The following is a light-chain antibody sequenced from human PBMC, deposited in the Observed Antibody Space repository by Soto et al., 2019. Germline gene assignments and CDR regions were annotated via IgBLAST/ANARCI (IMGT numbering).Light chain of an antibody. CDR2: DAY. CDR3: QQRHMWPST. V-gene: IGKV3-11*01. Sequence: EVLLTQSPVTLSLSPGERATLSCRASQSFRGLLAWYQQKPGQAPRLLIYDAYNRATGIPPRFSGSESETDFTLTISSLEPEDASVYYCQQRHMWPSTFGQGTRLEIK. J-gene: IGKJ5*01. CDR1: QSFRGL.